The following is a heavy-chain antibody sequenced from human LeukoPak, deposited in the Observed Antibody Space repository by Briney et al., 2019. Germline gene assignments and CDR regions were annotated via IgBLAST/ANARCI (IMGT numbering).Heavy chain of an antibody. CDR1: GGSISSSYYY. Sequence: SETLSLTCTVSGGSISSSYYYWGWIRQPPGKGLEWIGSIYYSGSTYYNPSLKSRVTISVDTSKNQFSLKLGSVTAADTAVYYCARRRGAALPFDYWGQGTLVTVSS. D-gene: IGHD1-26*01. CDR3: ARRRGAALPFDY. J-gene: IGHJ4*02. CDR2: IYYSGST. V-gene: IGHV4-39*01.